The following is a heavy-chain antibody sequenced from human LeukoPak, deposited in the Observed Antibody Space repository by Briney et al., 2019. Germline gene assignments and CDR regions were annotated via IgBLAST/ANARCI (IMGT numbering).Heavy chain of an antibody. J-gene: IGHJ4*02. D-gene: IGHD1-1*01. CDR1: GFTFSSYA. CDR2: ISGSGGST. V-gene: IGHV3-23*01. CDR3: ATSARQETTLYYFDY. Sequence: PGGSLRLSCAASGFTFSSYAMSWVRQAPRKGLEWVSAISGSGGSTYYADSVKGRFTISRDNSKNTLYLQMNSLRAEDTAVYYCATSARQETTLYYFDYWGQGTLVTVSS.